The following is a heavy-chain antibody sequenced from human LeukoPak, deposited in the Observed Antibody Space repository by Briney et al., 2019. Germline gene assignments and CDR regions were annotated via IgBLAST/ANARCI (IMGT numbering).Heavy chain of an antibody. CDR1: GYTFTSYD. CDR3: ARVDGVTNFDY. J-gene: IGHJ4*02. V-gene: IGHV1-8*03. D-gene: IGHD4-23*01. CDR2: MNHNSGTT. Sequence: ASVKVPCKASGYTFTSYDINWVRQATGQGLEWMGWMNHNSGTTGYAQKFQGRVTITRNTSISTAYMELSSLRSEDTAVYYCARVDGVTNFDYWGQGTLVTVSS.